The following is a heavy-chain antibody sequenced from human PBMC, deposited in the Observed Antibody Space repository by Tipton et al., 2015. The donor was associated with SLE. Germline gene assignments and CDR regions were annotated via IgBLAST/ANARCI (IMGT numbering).Heavy chain of an antibody. Sequence: TLSLTCTVSGGSISSYYWNWIRQSPGKGLEWIGYISYSGSTNSNPSLKSRVTMSVDTSKNQISLKLSSVTAADTAVYFCARDFLNGYSSRSDAFDIWGQGTMVTVSS. D-gene: IGHD6-13*01. CDR3: ARDFLNGYSSRSDAFDI. CDR1: GGSISSYY. CDR2: ISYSGST. J-gene: IGHJ3*02. V-gene: IGHV4-59*01.